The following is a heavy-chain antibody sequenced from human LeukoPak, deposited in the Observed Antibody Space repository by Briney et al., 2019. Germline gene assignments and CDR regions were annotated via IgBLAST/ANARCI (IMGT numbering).Heavy chain of an antibody. CDR3: ARGSEQQLVYYYYGMDV. CDR2: INHSGST. Sequence: ETLSLTCAVYGGSFSGHYWSWIRQPPGKGLEWIGEINHSGSTNYNPSLKSRVTISVDTSKNQFSLKLSSVTAADTAVYYCARGSEQQLVYYYYGMDVWGQGTTVTVSS. D-gene: IGHD6-13*01. V-gene: IGHV4-34*01. J-gene: IGHJ6*02. CDR1: GGSFSGHY.